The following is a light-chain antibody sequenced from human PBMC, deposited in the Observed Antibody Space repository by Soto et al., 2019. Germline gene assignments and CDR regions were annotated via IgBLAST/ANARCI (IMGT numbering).Light chain of an antibody. CDR3: QNYDSAPIT. CDR1: QDISHF. J-gene: IGKJ5*01. Sequence: DIQMTQSPSSLSASIGDRVTITCQASQDISHFLNWFQQKPGKAPKLLIYDASTLQPGVPSRFSGSGSGTVFTLTFNSLQPDDIATYYCQNYDSAPITFGQGTRLEIK. CDR2: DAS. V-gene: IGKV1-27*01.